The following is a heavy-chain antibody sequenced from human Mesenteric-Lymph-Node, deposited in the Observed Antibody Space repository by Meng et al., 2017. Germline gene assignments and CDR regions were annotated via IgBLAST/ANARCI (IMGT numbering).Heavy chain of an antibody. V-gene: IGHV4-39*07. CDR1: GGSISSSSYY. CDR3: ARENYDSSGYSSYFDD. Sequence: ESLKISCTVSGGSISSSSYYWGWIRQPPGKGLEWIGSIYYSGSTYYNPSLKSRVTISVDTSKNQFSLKLSSVTAADTAVYYCARENYDSSGYSSYFDDWGQGTLVTVSS. CDR2: IYYSGST. D-gene: IGHD3-22*01. J-gene: IGHJ4*02.